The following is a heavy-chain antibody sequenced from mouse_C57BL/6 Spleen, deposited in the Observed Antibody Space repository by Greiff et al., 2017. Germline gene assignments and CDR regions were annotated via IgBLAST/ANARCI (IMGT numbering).Heavy chain of an antibody. Sequence: EVQLQQSGPGLVKPSQSLSLTCSVTGYSITSGYYWNWIRQFPGNKLEWMGYISYDGSNNYNPSLKNRISITRDTSKNQFFLKLNSVTTEDTATYYSARESQAPYFDYWGQGTTLTVSS. D-gene: IGHD3-2*02. CDR3: ARESQAPYFDY. CDR2: ISYDGSN. V-gene: IGHV3-6*01. J-gene: IGHJ2*01. CDR1: GYSITSGYY.